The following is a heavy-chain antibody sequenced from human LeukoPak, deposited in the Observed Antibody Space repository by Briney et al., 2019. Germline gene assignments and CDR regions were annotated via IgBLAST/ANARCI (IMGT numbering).Heavy chain of an antibody. CDR3: ARDKYSSSWPEPDY. CDR2: ISSSSSYI. J-gene: IGHJ4*02. V-gene: IGHV3-21*01. D-gene: IGHD6-13*01. Sequence: GGSLRLSCAASGFTFNSYSMNWVRQAPGKGLEWVSSISSSSSYIYYADSVKGRFTISRDNSKNTLYLQMNSLRAEDTAVYYCARDKYSSSWPEPDYWGQGTLVTVSS. CDR1: GFTFNSYS.